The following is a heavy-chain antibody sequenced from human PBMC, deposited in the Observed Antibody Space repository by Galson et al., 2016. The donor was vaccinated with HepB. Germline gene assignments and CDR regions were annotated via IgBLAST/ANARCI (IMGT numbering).Heavy chain of an antibody. Sequence: ETLSLTCSVSGDSIGNYYWSWIRQSPGKGLEWIGYIHYSGTTGDNPSFKSRVTISVDTSKNQFSLRLTSVTAADTAVYYCARCRRGPDGSYILGYTGMDVWGQGTTVTVSS. CDR2: IHYSGTT. D-gene: IGHD3-9*01. CDR3: ARCRRGPDGSYILGYTGMDV. CDR1: GDSIGNYY. J-gene: IGHJ6*02. V-gene: IGHV4-59*01.